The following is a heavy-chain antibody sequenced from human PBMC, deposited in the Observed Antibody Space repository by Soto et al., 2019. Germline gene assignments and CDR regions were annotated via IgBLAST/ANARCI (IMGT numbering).Heavy chain of an antibody. J-gene: IGHJ6*02. CDR1: GYTFTGYY. Sequence: ASVKVSCKASGYTFTGYYMHWVRQAPGQGLEWMGWINPNSGGTNYAQKFQGRVTMTRDTSISTAYMELSRLRSDDTAVYYCARARWGAYGMDVWGQGTTVTVSS. CDR2: INPNSGGT. CDR3: ARARWGAYGMDV. V-gene: IGHV1-2*02. D-gene: IGHD3-16*01.